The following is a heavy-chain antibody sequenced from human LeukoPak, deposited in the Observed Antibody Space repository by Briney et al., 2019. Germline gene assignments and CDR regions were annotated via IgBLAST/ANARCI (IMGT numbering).Heavy chain of an antibody. CDR2: ISSSSSYI. CDR1: GFTFSSYS. CDR3: AKFYDSSGYPLFDY. Sequence: PGGSLRLSCAASGFTFSSYSMNWVRQAPGKGLEWVSSISSSSSYIYYADSVKGRFTISRDNAKNSLYLQMTSLRAEDTTVYYCAKFYDSSGYPLFDYWGQGTLVTVSS. J-gene: IGHJ4*02. V-gene: IGHV3-21*01. D-gene: IGHD3-22*01.